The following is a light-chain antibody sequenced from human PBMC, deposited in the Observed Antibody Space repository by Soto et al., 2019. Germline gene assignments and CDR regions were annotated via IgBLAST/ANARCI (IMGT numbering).Light chain of an antibody. CDR1: SSNIGSNV. V-gene: IGLV1-44*01. CDR3: AAWDDSLNGVV. J-gene: IGLJ3*02. Sequence: QSVLTQPPSASGTPGQRVTISCSGSSSNIGSNVVNWYQQLPGTAPKLLIYSNNQRPSGVPDRIPGSKSGTSASLAISGLQSEDEADYYCAAWDDSLNGVVFGGGTKLTVL. CDR2: SNN.